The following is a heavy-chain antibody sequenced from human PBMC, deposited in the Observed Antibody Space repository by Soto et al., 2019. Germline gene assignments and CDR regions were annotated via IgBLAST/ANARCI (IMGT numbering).Heavy chain of an antibody. D-gene: IGHD1-26*01. Sequence: GASVKVSCKVPGYTLTELSMHWVRQAPGKGLEWMGGFDPEDGETIYAQKFQGRVTMTEDTSTDTAYMELSSLRSEDTAVYYCATDPVGAKIVDYWGQGTLVTVSS. V-gene: IGHV1-24*01. CDR3: ATDPVGAKIVDY. CDR2: FDPEDGET. CDR1: GYTLTELS. J-gene: IGHJ4*02.